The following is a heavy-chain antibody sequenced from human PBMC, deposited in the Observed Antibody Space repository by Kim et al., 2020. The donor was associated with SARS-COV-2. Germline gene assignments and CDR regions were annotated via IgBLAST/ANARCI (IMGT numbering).Heavy chain of an antibody. D-gene: IGHD6-13*01. CDR1: GYSFTSYW. Sequence: GESLKISCKGSGYSFTSYWIGWVRQMPGKGLEWMGIIYPGDSDTRYSPSFQGQVTISADKSISTAYLQWSSLKASDTAMYYCARHYLSPAAGKVRYYFDYWGQGTLVTVSS. J-gene: IGHJ4*02. CDR3: ARHYLSPAAGKVRYYFDY. V-gene: IGHV5-51*01. CDR2: IYPGDSDT.